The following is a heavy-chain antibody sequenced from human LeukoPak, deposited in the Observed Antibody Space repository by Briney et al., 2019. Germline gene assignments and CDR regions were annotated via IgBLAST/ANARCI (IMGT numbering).Heavy chain of an antibody. V-gene: IGHV3-9*01. D-gene: IGHD5-12*01. Sequence: GGSLRLSCAASGFTFDDYAMRWVRQAPGKGLEWVSDISWNSGSIGYADSVKGRFTISRDNAKNSLYLQMNSLRAEDTALYYCAKVHSGYDFNWYFDLWGRGTLVTVSS. CDR3: AKVHSGYDFNWYFDL. CDR1: GFTFDDYA. J-gene: IGHJ2*01. CDR2: ISWNSGSI.